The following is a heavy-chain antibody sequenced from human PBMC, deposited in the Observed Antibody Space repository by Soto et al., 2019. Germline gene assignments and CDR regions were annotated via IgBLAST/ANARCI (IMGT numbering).Heavy chain of an antibody. CDR1: GLTFSDYY. V-gene: IGHV3-11*01. J-gene: IGHJ3*02. Sequence: QVQLVESGGGLVKPGGSLRLSSAASGLTFSDYYMSWIRQAPGKGLERVSYISSSGSTIYYADSVKGRFSISRDNAKNSLYLQMNSLRAEDTAVYYCARDVGRVSSGWYAVPSAGIWGQGSMVTVSS. CDR3: ARDVGRVSSGWYAVPSAGI. D-gene: IGHD6-19*01. CDR2: ISSSGSTI.